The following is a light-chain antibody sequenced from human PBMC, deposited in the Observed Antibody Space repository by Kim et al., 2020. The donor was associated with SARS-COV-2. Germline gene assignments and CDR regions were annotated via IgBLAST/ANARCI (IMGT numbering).Light chain of an antibody. J-gene: IGLJ1*01. CDR1: NIECKS. Sequence: APGPTAKITCGGDNIECKSVHWYQQKPGQAPILVMYYDSDRPSGIPERFSGSNSGNTATLTLSRVEAGDEADFYCQVWDRSSDHYVFGSGTKVTVL. CDR3: QVWDRSSDHYV. CDR2: YDS. V-gene: IGLV3-21*04.